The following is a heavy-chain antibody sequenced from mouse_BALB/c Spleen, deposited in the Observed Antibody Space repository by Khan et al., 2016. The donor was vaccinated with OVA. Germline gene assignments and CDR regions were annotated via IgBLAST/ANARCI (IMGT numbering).Heavy chain of an antibody. J-gene: IGHJ4*01. CDR1: GFSLTTYG. V-gene: IGHV2-6*02. CDR3: ARWFDGYSSLYAMDY. D-gene: IGHD2-3*01. CDR2: IWRDGST. Sequence: VELKESGPGLVAPSQSLSITCTVSGFSLTTYGVHWVRQPPGKGLEWLVVIWRDGSTNYNSVLKSRLSISKDNSKSQVFLKMNSLQTDDTAMYYCARWFDGYSSLYAMDYWGQGTSVTVSS.